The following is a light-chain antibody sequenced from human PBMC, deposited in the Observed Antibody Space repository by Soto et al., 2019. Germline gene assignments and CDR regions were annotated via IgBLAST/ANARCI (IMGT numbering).Light chain of an antibody. Sequence: EVVLTQSPGTLSLSPGERATLSCRASQSVGSTYLAWYQQKPGQAPRLLIYGASSRATGIPDRFSGSGSGTDFTLTIRRLEPEDFAVYYCQQYGSSGTFGQGTKWIS. CDR1: QSVGSTY. CDR2: GAS. CDR3: QQYGSSGT. J-gene: IGKJ1*01. V-gene: IGKV3-20*01.